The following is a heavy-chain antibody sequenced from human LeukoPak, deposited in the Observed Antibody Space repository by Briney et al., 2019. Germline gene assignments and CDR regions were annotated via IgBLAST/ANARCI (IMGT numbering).Heavy chain of an antibody. CDR3: ARVRSPPEDNSNYRPVDQ. CDR2: INQDESET. D-gene: IGHD1-1*01. J-gene: IGHJ4*02. Sequence: GGSLRLSCIVSGFSFSNYWMTWVRQAPGKGLEWMANINQDESETNYVDSVKGRLIISRDNAKNSVFLRMNSLRAEDTAMYYCARVRSPPEDNSNYRPVDQWGQRILVTVSS. V-gene: IGHV3-7*03. CDR1: GFSFSNYW.